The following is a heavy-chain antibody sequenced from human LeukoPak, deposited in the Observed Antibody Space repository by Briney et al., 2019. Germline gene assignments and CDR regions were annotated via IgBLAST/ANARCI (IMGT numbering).Heavy chain of an antibody. V-gene: IGHV3-30*02. CDR2: IRYDGSNK. Sequence: GGSLRLSRAASGFTFSSYGMQWVRQAPGKGLEWVAFIRYDGSNKYYADSVKGRLSISRDNFKNTVSLQMNSLRAEDTAVYYCARDYPTSGIVTIFDYWGQGTLVTVSS. CDR3: ARDYPTSGIVTIFDY. D-gene: IGHD1-1*01. CDR1: GFTFSSYG. J-gene: IGHJ4*02.